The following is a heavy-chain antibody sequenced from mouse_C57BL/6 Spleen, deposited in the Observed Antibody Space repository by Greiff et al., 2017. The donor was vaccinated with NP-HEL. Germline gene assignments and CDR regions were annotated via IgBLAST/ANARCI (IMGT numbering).Heavy chain of an antibody. CDR3: ARHESPKCVTTVVGGMDY. D-gene: IGHD1-1*01. V-gene: IGHV1-62-2*01. CDR2: FYPGGGSI. J-gene: IGHJ4*01. Sequence: VQLQQSGAELVKPGASVKLSCKASGYTFTEYTIHWVNQRSGQGLEWIGWFYPGGGSIKYIENFKDQATLTADKSSSTVYMKLSRLTSEGSAVYDCARHESPKCVTTVVGGMDYWGQGTSVTVSS. CDR1: GYTFTEYT.